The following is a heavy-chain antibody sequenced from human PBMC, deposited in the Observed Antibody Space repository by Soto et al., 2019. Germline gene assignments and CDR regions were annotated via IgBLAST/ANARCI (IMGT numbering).Heavy chain of an antibody. D-gene: IGHD6-6*01. J-gene: IGHJ4*02. Sequence: GASVKVSCKASGGTFSSYAISWVRQAPGQGLEWMGGIIPIFGTANYAQKFQGRVTITADESTSTAYMELSSLRSEDTAVYYCARAGHSSSSGSYFGYWGQGTLVTVSS. CDR2: IIPIFGTA. CDR3: ARAGHSSSSGSYFGY. V-gene: IGHV1-69*13. CDR1: GGTFSSYA.